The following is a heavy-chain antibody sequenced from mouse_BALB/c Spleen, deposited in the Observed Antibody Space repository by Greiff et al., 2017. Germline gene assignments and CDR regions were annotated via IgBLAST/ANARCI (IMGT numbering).Heavy chain of an antibody. CDR3: ARVLYYYGSMDY. CDR1: GFTFTDYY. D-gene: IGHD1-1*01. J-gene: IGHJ4*01. Sequence: EVQGVESGGGLVQPGGSLRLSCATSGFTFTDYYMSWVRQPPGKALEWLGFIRNKANGYTTEYSASVKGRFTISRDNSQSILYLQMNTLRAEDSATYYCARVLYYYGSMDYWGQGTSVTVSS. V-gene: IGHV7-3*02. CDR2: IRNKANGYTT.